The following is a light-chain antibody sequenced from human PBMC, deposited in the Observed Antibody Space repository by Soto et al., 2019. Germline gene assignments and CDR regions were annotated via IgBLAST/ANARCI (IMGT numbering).Light chain of an antibody. CDR2: DAS. Sequence: DIKMTQSPSSLSASIGDRVTITCQASHDISDYLNWYHQKPGKAPELLIYDASNLQTGVPSRFSGRGSGTNFFLTISGLQPEDIGTYYCQQYDNLLCTFGPGTKV. CDR1: HDISDY. V-gene: IGKV1-33*01. CDR3: QQYDNLLCT. J-gene: IGKJ3*01.